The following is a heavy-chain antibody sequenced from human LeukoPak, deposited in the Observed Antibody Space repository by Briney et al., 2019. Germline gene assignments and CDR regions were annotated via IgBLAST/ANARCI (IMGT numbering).Heavy chain of an antibody. V-gene: IGHV3-23*01. D-gene: IGHD3/OR15-3a*01. CDR2: IGTMGGST. CDR3: AKGGWTLPFDP. CDR1: GFTFSNAW. J-gene: IGHJ5*02. Sequence: GGSLRLSCAASGFTFSNAWMNWVRQAPGQGLEWVSTIGTMGGSTTYADSVRGRFTISRDNSKNTLSLHMNSLRSEDTGVYYCAKGGWTLPFDPWGQGTLVTVSS.